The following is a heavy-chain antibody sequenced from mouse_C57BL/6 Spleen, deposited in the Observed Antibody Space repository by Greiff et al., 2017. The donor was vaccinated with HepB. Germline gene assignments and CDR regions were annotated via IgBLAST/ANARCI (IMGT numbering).Heavy chain of an antibody. J-gene: IGHJ4*01. CDR2: IHPNSGST. CDR3: AREGARAMDY. Sequence: VQLQQSGAELVKPGASVKLSCKASGYTFTSYWMHWVKQRPGQGLEWIGMIHPNSGSTNYNEKFKSKATLTVDKSSSTAYMQLSSLTSEDSAVYYCAREGARAMDYWGQGTSVTVSS. CDR1: GYTFTSYW. V-gene: IGHV1-64*01.